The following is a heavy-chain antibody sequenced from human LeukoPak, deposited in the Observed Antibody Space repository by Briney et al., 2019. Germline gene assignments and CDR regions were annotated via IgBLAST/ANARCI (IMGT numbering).Heavy chain of an antibody. D-gene: IGHD5-24*01. CDR3: ARVRDGYNDAFDI. V-gene: IGHV1-46*01. CDR2: FNPSGGST. Sequence: ASVKVSCKASGYTFTNYYMHWVRQAPGQGLEWMGVFNPSGGSTSYAQKFQGRVTMTRDTSTSTVYVELSSLRSEDAAVYYCARVRDGYNDAFDIWGQRTMVTVSS. J-gene: IGHJ3*02. CDR1: GYTFTNYY.